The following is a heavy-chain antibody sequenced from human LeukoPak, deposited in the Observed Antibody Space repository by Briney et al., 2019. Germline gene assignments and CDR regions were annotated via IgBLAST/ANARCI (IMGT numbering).Heavy chain of an antibody. Sequence: GGSLRLSCAASGFTFSDDYMSWIRQAPGKALEWVSYISNSGYTIYYADSVKGRFTISRDNAENSLYLQMNSLRAEDTAVYYCARDREQWLHGGAFDIWGQGTMVTVSS. J-gene: IGHJ3*02. CDR2: ISNSGYTI. D-gene: IGHD6-19*01. CDR1: GFTFSDDY. V-gene: IGHV3-11*04. CDR3: ARDREQWLHGGAFDI.